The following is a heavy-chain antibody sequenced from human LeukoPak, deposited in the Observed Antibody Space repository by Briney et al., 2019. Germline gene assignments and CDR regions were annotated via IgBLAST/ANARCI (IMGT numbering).Heavy chain of an antibody. V-gene: IGHV5-51*01. CDR1: EYKFTTYW. CDR2: IYAGDSDT. CDR3: ATKIGYTTGWYLDY. D-gene: IGHD6-19*01. J-gene: IGHJ4*02. Sequence: GESLKISCKVSEYKFTTYWIGWVRQMPGKGLEWMGIIYAGDSDTRYSPSFQGQVTISVDKSITTAHLQWSSLKASDTAIYYCATKIGYTTGWYLDYWGQGTLVTVSS.